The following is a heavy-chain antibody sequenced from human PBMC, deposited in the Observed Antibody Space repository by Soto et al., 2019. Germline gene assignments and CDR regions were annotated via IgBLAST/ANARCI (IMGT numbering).Heavy chain of an antibody. CDR2: ISGGGGNS. Sequence: EVQLLESGGGLIQPGGSLRLSCTASGFTFSSYAMSWVRQAPGKGLEWVSSISGGGGNSYYADSVKGRVPISSDNSKHPLHLQMTSLRADDTSLYSCSNAVGVWFWYGMDVWGQGTAVTVSS. D-gene: IGHD3-10*01. J-gene: IGHJ6*02. CDR3: SNAVGVWFWYGMDV. CDR1: GFTFSSYA. V-gene: IGHV3-23*01.